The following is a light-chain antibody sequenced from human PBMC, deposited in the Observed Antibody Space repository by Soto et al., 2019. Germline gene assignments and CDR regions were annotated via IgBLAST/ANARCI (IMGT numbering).Light chain of an antibody. V-gene: IGKV3-11*01. J-gene: IGKJ4*01. CDR2: DAS. CDR1: QSVGTY. Sequence: EIVLTQSPATLSLSPGERASLSCRASQSVGTYLAWYQQKPGQAPRLLIYDASSRAVGVAPRFRGSGFGTDFTLTIAYVEPEDFAVYYCQQRSTWPLTFGGGTRVEF. CDR3: QQRSTWPLT.